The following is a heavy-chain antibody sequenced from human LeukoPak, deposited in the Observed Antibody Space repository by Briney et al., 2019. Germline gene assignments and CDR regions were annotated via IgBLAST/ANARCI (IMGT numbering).Heavy chain of an antibody. D-gene: IGHD3/OR15-3a*01. CDR3: ARALSWTTESYYYMDV. J-gene: IGHJ6*03. Sequence: GASVKVSCKASGYTFTSYDINWVRQSTGQGREWMGWMNPNSGNTGYAQKFQGRVTMTKNTSITTAYMDQSSLRSEDTAVYYCARALSWTTESYYYMDVWGKGTTVTVSS. CDR2: MNPNSGNT. CDR1: GYTFTSYD. V-gene: IGHV1-8*01.